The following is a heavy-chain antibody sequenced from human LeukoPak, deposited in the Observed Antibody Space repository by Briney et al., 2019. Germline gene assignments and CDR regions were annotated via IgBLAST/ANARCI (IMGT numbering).Heavy chain of an antibody. D-gene: IGHD3-10*01. CDR3: ARSYNRVVLLYY. J-gene: IGHJ4*02. CDR1: GGSFSGYY. CDR2: INHSGSS. Sequence: PSETLSLTCAVYGGSFSGYYWTWIRQPPGKGLEWIGEINHSGSSNYNPSLKSRVTISVDTSKNQFSLKLTSVTAADTAVYYCARSYNRVVLLYYWGQGGLVSVCS. V-gene: IGHV4-34*01.